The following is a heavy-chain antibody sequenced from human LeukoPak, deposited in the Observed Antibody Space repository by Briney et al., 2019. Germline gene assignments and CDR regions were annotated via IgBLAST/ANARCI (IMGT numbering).Heavy chain of an antibody. CDR1: GFTFTTYA. Sequence: PGGSLRLSCGASGFTFTTYAMTWVRQAPGKGLEWVSSITGSGGSTYYGDSVKGRFTISRDNSKNTLYLQMNSLRAEDTAVYYCAKDRLLNCRGDCYIFDYWGQGTVVTVSS. V-gene: IGHV3-23*01. D-gene: IGHD2-21*02. J-gene: IGHJ4*02. CDR2: ITGSGGST. CDR3: AKDRLLNCRGDCYIFDY.